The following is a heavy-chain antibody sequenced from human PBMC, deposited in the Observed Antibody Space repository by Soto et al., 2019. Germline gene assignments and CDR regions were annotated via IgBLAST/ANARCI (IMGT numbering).Heavy chain of an antibody. Sequence: TEGSLRLSCAASRFTFTSYSMNWVRQAPGQGLEWVSYITSKSTTIKYADSVKGRFTVSRDNAKNSLYLQLNSLRDEDTAVYYCAREMGACSDSSCYPGPYDSWGQGTLVTVSS. V-gene: IGHV3-48*02. J-gene: IGHJ5*02. CDR1: RFTFTSYS. D-gene: IGHD3-16*01. CDR2: ITSKSTTI. CDR3: AREMGACSDSSCYPGPYDS.